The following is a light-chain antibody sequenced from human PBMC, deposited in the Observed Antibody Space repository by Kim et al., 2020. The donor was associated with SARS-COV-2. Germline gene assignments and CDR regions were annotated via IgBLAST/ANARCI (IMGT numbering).Light chain of an antibody. CDR3: QVWDSGTWL. J-gene: IGLJ3*02. Sequence: SYELTQPLSVSVALGQTATITCGGNNMKSTSVHWYQQKPGQAPVVVIYYNTNRPSGIPQRFSGSNSGNRATLTIPRAQAGDEADYYCQVWDSGTWLFGRG. V-gene: IGLV3-9*01. CDR2: YNT. CDR1: NMKSTS.